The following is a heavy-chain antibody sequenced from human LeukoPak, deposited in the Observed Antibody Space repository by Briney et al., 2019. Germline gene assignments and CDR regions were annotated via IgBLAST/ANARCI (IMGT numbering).Heavy chain of an antibody. J-gene: IGHJ4*02. V-gene: IGHV3-23*01. D-gene: IGHD3-22*01. CDR3: AKDGIGGIYYDSSGYFDS. CDR2: ISGSGGST. CDR1: GFTFNNYA. Sequence: PGGSLRLSCAASGFTFNNYAMSWVRQAPGKGLEWVSAISGSGGSTYYADPLKGRFTISRDNSKNTLYLQMNSLRAEDTALYYCAKDGIGGIYYDSSGYFDSWGQGTLVTVSS.